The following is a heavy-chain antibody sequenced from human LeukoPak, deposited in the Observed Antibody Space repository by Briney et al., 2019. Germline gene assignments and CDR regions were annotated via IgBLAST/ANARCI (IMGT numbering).Heavy chain of an antibody. V-gene: IGHV2-5*01. Sequence: SGPTLVKPTQTLTLTCTFSGFSLSTSGVGVGWIRQSLGKALECLAVIYWNDDKRLNPSLKSRVTITKDTSKNQVVLTMTNMDPVDTATYYCAHRLTKDAFDIWGQGTLVTVSS. D-gene: IGHD3-16*01. J-gene: IGHJ4*02. CDR1: GFSLSTSGVG. CDR3: AHRLTKDAFDI. CDR2: IYWNDDK.